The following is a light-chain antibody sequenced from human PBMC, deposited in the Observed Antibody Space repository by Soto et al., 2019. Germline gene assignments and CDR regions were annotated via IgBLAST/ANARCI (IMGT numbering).Light chain of an antibody. V-gene: IGLV1-44*01. CDR2: SNI. Sequence: QSVLTQPPSASRTPGQSVTISCSGGISNIGSNTVNWYQQLPGTAPRLLIYSNIYRPSGIPDRISGSYSGTSASLAISGLQSEDEADYYCSAWDNILNAWVFGGGTKLTVL. CDR3: SAWDNILNAWV. CDR1: ISNIGSNT. J-gene: IGLJ3*02.